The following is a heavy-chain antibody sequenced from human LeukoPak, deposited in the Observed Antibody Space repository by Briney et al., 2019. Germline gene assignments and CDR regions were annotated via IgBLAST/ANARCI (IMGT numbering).Heavy chain of an antibody. D-gene: IGHD3/OR15-3a*01. J-gene: IGHJ5*02. CDR1: GGSISSYY. Sequence: SETLSLTCTVSGGSISSYYWSWIRQPAGKGLEWIGRIYTSGSTNYNPSLKSRVTMSVDTSKNQFSLKLSSVTAADTAVYYCAREAGSTCYGFFDGFAPWGQGPLVTVSS. V-gene: IGHV4-4*07. CDR2: IYTSGST. CDR3: AREAGSTCYGFFDGFAP.